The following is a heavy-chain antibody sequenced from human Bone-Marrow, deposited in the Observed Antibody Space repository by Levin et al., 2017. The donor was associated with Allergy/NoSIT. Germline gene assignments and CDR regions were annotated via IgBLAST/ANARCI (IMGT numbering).Heavy chain of an antibody. CDR3: VKTGRGYRGLLDYLDS. D-gene: IGHD5-12*01. J-gene: IGHJ4*02. Sequence: GESLKISCSASGFTFSYYAMHWVRQAPGKGLEYVSAIGSTGASTFYADSVRGRFTVSRDNSKKMLYLQMSSMRGEDSAVYYCVKTGRGYRGLLDYLDSWGQETLVTVSS. CDR2: IGSTGAST. CDR1: GFTFSYYA. V-gene: IGHV3-64D*06.